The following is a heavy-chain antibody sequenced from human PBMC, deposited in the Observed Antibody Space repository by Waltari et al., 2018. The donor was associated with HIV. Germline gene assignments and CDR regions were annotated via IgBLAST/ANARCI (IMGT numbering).Heavy chain of an antibody. Sequence: QVQLQQWGAGLLKPSETLSLTCAVSGGSFSDYRWIWIRQPPGKGLEWIGEINHSGSTNYNPSLKSRVTMSLDTSKNQFSLKLSSVTAADTAVYYCARRRMESYGMDVWGQGTTVTVSS. CDR3: ARRRMESYGMDV. CDR1: GGSFSDYR. V-gene: IGHV4-34*01. J-gene: IGHJ6*02. D-gene: IGHD1-1*01. CDR2: INHSGST.